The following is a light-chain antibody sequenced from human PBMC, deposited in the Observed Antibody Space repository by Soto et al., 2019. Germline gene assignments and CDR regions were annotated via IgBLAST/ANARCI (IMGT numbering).Light chain of an antibody. V-gene: IGKV1-9*01. CDR2: AAS. CDR3: QQLNTYPVT. J-gene: IGKJ5*01. CDR1: QGISSY. Sequence: DIQLTQSPSFLSASVGARVTITCRASQGISSYLVWYQQKPGKAPKLLIYAASTLQGGVPSRFSGSGSGTEFTLTISSLQPEDFATYYCQQLNTYPVTFGQGTRLEIK.